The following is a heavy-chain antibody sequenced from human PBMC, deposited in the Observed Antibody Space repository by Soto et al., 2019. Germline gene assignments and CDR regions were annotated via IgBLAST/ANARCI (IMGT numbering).Heavy chain of an antibody. CDR1: GGSFSGYY. V-gene: IGHV4-34*01. D-gene: IGHD3-3*01. CDR2: INHSGST. CDR3: ARLPPTPYDFWSGYHYYFDY. Sequence: SETLSLTCAVYGGSFSGYYWSWIRQPPGKGLEWIGEINHSGSTNYNPSLKSRVTISVDTSKNQFSLKLSSVTAADTAVYYCARLPPTPYDFWSGYHYYFDYWGQGTLVTVSS. J-gene: IGHJ4*02.